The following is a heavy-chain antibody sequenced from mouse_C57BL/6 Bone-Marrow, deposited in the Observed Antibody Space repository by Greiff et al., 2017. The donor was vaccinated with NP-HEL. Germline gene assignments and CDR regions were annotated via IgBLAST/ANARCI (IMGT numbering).Heavy chain of an antibody. V-gene: IGHV2-5*01. CDR2: IWRGGST. J-gene: IGHJ4*01. CDR1: GFSLTSYG. Sequence: VQLQQSGPGLVQPSPSLSITCTVSGFSLTSYGVHWVRQSPGKGLEWLGVIWRGGSTAYYAAFMSSLSITTDDSSSHVFYKMNSLQADDTVIYYCANHIYYGNDAYAMDYWGQGTSVTVSS. CDR3: ANHIYYGNDAYAMDY. D-gene: IGHD2-2*01.